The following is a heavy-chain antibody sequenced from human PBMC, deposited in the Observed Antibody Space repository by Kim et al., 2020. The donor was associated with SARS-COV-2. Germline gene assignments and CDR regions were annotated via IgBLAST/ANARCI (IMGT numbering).Heavy chain of an antibody. V-gene: IGHV3-7*01. CDR1: GFTFNNYW. J-gene: IGHJ4*02. CDR3: ARGFLVLDY. D-gene: IGHD3-10*01. CDR2: VKQGGSEK. Sequence: GGSLRLSCAASGFTFNNYWMSWVRQAPGKGLEWVASVKQGGSEKYYLDSVKGRFTISRDNAKNSLYLQMNSLRAEDTAVYFCARGFLVLDYCGQGTLVTV.